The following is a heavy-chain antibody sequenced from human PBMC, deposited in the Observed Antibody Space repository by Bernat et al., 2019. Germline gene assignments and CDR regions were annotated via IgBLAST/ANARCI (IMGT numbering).Heavy chain of an antibody. V-gene: IGHV1-69*06. Sequence: QVQLVQSGAEVKKPGSSVKVSCKASGGTFSSYVISWVRQAPGQGLEWIGGIIPISGTANYAQKFQGRVTITADKSTSTAYMELSSLRSEDTAVYYCARGRLGSSSWRSYYYGMDVWGQGTTVTVSS. CDR2: IIPISGTA. CDR1: GGTFSSYV. D-gene: IGHD6-13*01. J-gene: IGHJ6*02. CDR3: ARGRLGSSSWRSYYYGMDV.